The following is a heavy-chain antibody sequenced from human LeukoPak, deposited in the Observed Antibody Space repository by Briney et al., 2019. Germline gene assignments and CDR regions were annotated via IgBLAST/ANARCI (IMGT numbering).Heavy chain of an antibody. CDR1: GGSFSGYY. CDR3: ARAPHTSPTDYYFDF. CDR2: VYRSGSA. V-gene: IGHV4-34*01. D-gene: IGHD1-14*01. J-gene: IGHJ4*02. Sequence: PSETLSLTCAVYGGSFSGYYWRWIRQPPGKGPEWIGTVYRSGSAYHNPSLKSRLTISIDTSKNQFSLKLTSVTAADTALYFCARAPHTSPTDYYFDFWGPGTLVTVSS.